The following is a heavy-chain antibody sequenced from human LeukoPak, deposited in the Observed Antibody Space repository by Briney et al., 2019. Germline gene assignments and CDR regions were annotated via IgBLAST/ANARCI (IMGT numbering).Heavy chain of an antibody. Sequence: SETLSLTCAVYGGSFSGYYWSWIRQPPGKGLEWIGEINHSGSTNYNPSLKSRVTISVDTSKNQFSLKLSSVTAADTAVYYCARGRGSGWAKSGYFDYGSQGTLVTVSS. CDR1: GGSFSGYY. D-gene: IGHD6-19*01. CDR3: ARGRGSGWAKSGYFDY. CDR2: INHSGST. V-gene: IGHV4-34*01. J-gene: IGHJ4*02.